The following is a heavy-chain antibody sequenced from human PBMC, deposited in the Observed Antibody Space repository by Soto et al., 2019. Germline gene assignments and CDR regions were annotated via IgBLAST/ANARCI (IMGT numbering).Heavy chain of an antibody. D-gene: IGHD1-7*01. CDR2: IVVGSGNT. CDR3: AADLTGTTGPDY. CDR1: GFTFTSSA. J-gene: IGHJ4*02. V-gene: IGHV1-58*01. Sequence: ASVKVSCKASGFTFTSSAVQWVRQARGQRLEWIGWIVVGSGNTNYAQKFQERVTITRDMSTGTAYMELSSLRSEDTAVYYCAADLTGTTGPDYWGQGTLVTVSS.